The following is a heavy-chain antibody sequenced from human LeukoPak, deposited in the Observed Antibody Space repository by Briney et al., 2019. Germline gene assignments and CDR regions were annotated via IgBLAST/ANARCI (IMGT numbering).Heavy chain of an antibody. CDR1: GFTVSSNY. CDR3: AREMYYDILTGYYPYYYYGMDV. CDR2: IYSGGST. D-gene: IGHD3-9*01. Sequence: GGSLRLSCAASGFTVSSNYMSWVRQAPGKGLEWVSVIYSGGSTYYADSVKGRFTISRDNSKNTLYLQMNSLRAEDTAVYYCAREMYYDILTGYYPYYYYGMDVWGQGTTVTVSS. V-gene: IGHV3-66*01. J-gene: IGHJ6*02.